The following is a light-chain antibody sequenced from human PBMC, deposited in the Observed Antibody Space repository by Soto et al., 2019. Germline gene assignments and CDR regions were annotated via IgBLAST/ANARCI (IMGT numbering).Light chain of an antibody. CDR1: RSVSGF. CDR2: GAS. Sequence: EIVLTQSPSPLSLSPGERATLSCRASRSVSGFLAWYQQQPGQAHRLLIYGASTRATGIPARCSGSGSGTEFTLTTSSLQSEDFATYYCQQLHGYPITFGQGTRLEIK. V-gene: IGKV3-15*01. CDR3: QQLHGYPIT. J-gene: IGKJ5*01.